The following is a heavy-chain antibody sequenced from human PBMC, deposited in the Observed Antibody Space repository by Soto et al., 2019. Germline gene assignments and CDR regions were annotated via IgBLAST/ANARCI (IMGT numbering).Heavy chain of an antibody. D-gene: IGHD3-9*01. CDR1: GFTFSSYG. J-gene: IGHJ6*02. CDR2: ISYDGSNK. Sequence: GGSLRLSCAASGFTFSSYGMHWVRQAPGKGLEWVAVISYDGSNKYYADSVKGRFTISRDNSKNTLYLQMNSLRAEDTAVYYCAKVVGRILTGYATDYGMDVWGQGTTVTVSS. V-gene: IGHV3-30*18. CDR3: AKVVGRILTGYATDYGMDV.